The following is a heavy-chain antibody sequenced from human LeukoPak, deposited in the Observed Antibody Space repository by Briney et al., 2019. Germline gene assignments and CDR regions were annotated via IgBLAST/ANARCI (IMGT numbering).Heavy chain of an antibody. Sequence: GGSLRLSCAASGFTFSSYWMHWVRQAPGKGLVWVSRISNDGTTTTYADSVKGRFTISRDNAKNTLYLQMNSLRVEDTAIYYCARMTAPAYWGQGTLVTVSS. CDR3: ARMTAPAY. V-gene: IGHV3-74*01. J-gene: IGHJ4*02. CDR1: GFTFSSYW. D-gene: IGHD5-18*01. CDR2: ISNDGTTT.